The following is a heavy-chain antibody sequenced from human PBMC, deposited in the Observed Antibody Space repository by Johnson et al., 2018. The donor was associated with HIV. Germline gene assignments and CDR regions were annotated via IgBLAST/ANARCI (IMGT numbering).Heavy chain of an antibody. Sequence: QVQLVESGGGVVRPGGSLRLSCAASGFTFSDYYMSWIRQAPGKGLEWVAVISYDGSYKYYADSVKGRFTISRDNYKNTLYLQMNSLRDEDTAVDYCAKDEEGYSSAWSAGTAFDIWGQGTMVTVSS. J-gene: IGHJ3*02. CDR3: AKDEEGYSSAWSAGTAFDI. CDR1: GFTFSDYY. CDR2: ISYDGSYK. V-gene: IGHV3-30*18. D-gene: IGHD6-13*01.